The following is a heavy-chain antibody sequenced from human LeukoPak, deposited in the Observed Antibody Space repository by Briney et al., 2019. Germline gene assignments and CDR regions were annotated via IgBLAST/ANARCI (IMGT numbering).Heavy chain of an antibody. CDR1: GFTFSNVW. D-gene: IGHD3-22*01. CDR3: SKNTYYFESIGSSRPALNDN. CDR2: ITSTSHL. J-gene: IGHJ4*02. V-gene: IGHV3-69-1*01. Sequence: KPGGSLRLSCAASGFTFSNVWMSWVRQAPGEGLEWLSSITSTSHLYDADSVRRRFTVSRDNAKNSLYLQMNSMRAEDTAVYCCSKNTYYFESIGSSRPALNDNWGEGTLVTVSS.